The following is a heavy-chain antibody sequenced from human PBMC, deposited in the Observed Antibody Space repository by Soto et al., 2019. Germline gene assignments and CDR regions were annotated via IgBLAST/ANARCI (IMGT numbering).Heavy chain of an antibody. CDR3: ARHLSYYYDSSGSKNWFDP. Sequence: SVKVSCKASGGTFSSYAISWVRQAPGQGLEWMGGIIPIFGTANYAQKFQGRVTITADESTSTAYMELSSLRSEDTAVYYCARHLSYYYDSSGSKNWFDPWGRGTLVTVSS. V-gene: IGHV1-69*13. D-gene: IGHD3-22*01. CDR1: GGTFSSYA. J-gene: IGHJ5*02. CDR2: IIPIFGTA.